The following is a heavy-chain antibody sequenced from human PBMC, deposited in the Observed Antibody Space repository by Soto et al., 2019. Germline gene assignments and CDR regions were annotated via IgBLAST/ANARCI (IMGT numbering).Heavy chain of an antibody. CDR2: IYYSGST. CDR1: CGSVSSGSYY. V-gene: IGHV4-61*01. Sequence: PSETLSLTCTVSCGSVSSGSYYWSCIRQPPGKGLEWIGYIYYSGSTNYNPSLKSRVTISVDTSKNQFSLKLSSVTAADTAVYYCAREDGYSGYDWSFDYWGQGTLVTVSS. J-gene: IGHJ4*02. D-gene: IGHD5-12*01. CDR3: AREDGYSGYDWSFDY.